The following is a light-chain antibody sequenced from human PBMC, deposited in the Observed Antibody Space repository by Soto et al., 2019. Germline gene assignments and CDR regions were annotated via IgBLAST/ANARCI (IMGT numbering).Light chain of an antibody. CDR3: QQINSYPIT. V-gene: IGKV1-9*01. CDR1: QGINSY. CDR2: AAS. Sequence: DIQLTQSPSFLSASVGDRVTITCRASQGINSYLAWYQQKPGKVPKLLIYAASTLQSGVPSRFSGSGSGTEFTLTISSLQPEDFANYYCQQINSYPITFGQGTRLEIK. J-gene: IGKJ5*01.